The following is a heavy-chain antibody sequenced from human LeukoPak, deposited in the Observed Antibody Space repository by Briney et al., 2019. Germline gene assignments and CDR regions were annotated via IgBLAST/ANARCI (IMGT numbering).Heavy chain of an antibody. D-gene: IGHD3-3*01. V-gene: IGHV4-34*01. CDR2: INHSGST. Sequence: SETLSLTCAVYGGSFSSYYWSWIRQPPGKGLEWIGEINHSGSTNYNPSLKSRVTISVDTSKNQFSLKLSSVTAADTAVYYCARDGTIFGVVKGNWFDPWGQGTLVTVSS. CDR1: GGSFSSYY. CDR3: ARDGTIFGVVKGNWFDP. J-gene: IGHJ5*02.